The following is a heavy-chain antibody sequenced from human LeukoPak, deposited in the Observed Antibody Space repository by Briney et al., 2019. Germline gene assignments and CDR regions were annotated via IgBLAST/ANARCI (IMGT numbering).Heavy chain of an antibody. CDR1: GGSISSGDYC. D-gene: IGHD6-13*01. CDR2: IYYSGST. J-gene: IGHJ4*02. CDR3: ARFIAAAGRFDY. V-gene: IGHV4-30-4*01. Sequence: SETLSLTCTVSGGSISSGDYCWSWIRQPPGKGLEWIGYIYYSGSTYYNPSLKSRVTISVDTSKNQFSLKLSSVTAADTAVYYCARFIAAAGRFDYWGQGTLVTVSS.